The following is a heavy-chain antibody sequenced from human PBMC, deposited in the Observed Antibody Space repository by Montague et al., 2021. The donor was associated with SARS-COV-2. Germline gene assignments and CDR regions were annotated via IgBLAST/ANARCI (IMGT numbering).Heavy chain of an antibody. V-gene: IGHV4-59*01. CDR2: IYYTGST. D-gene: IGHD1-1*01. J-gene: IGHJ4*02. CDR1: GGSISRYY. Sequence: SETLSLTCTVSGGSISRYYWSWNRQPPGKGLEWIGYIYYTGSTKYNPSFKSRVTMSLDRPTNRFSLRLNSVTAADTAMYYCARAQNTCFIANCVNYFDFWGLGAQVTVSS. CDR3: ARAQNTCFIANCVNYFDF.